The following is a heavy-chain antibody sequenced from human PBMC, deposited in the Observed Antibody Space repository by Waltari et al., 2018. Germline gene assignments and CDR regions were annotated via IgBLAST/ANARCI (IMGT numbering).Heavy chain of an antibody. V-gene: IGHV4-34*01. CDR2: TDHRGAT. Sequence: QVQLQQWGAGLLKPSETLSLTCGSYGESFHNYYWIWVRQPPGKGLEWIGETDHRGATKYNPSLASRVTISLDTSKSQFSLSLRSVIAADAAMYYCARHRRGSNGIDYWGQGTLVTVSS. CDR1: GESFHNYY. CDR3: ARHRRGSNGIDY. J-gene: IGHJ4*02. D-gene: IGHD7-27*01.